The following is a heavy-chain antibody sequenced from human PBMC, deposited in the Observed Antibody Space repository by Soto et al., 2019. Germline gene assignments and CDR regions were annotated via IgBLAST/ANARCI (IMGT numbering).Heavy chain of an antibody. V-gene: IGHV3-33*01. CDR3: ARGRGYSSSWSIYYFDF. CDR2: IRYDGSNK. CDR1: GFTFSSHG. Sequence: GGSVRLSCGASGFTFSSHGMHWVRQALGKGLEWVAVIRYDGSNKYYADSVKGRFTISRDNSKNTLYLQMNSLRAEDTAVYYCARGRGYSSSWSIYYFDFWGQGTQVTVSS. D-gene: IGHD6-13*01. J-gene: IGHJ4*02.